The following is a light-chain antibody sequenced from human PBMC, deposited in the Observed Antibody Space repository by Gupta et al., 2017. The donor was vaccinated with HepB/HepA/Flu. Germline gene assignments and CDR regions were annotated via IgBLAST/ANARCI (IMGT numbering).Light chain of an antibody. CDR1: SSDVGGYNY. Sequence: SALTQPRSVPGSPGPAVTISCTGTSSDVGGYNYVSWYQQHPGKASKLMIYDVSKCPSGVPYGFSSSRSVDTASLTISGLQDEDEDDYYCCACTVRYNYVFGTGTKVTVL. V-gene: IGLV2-11*01. J-gene: IGLJ1*01. CDR2: DVS. CDR3: CACTVRYNYV.